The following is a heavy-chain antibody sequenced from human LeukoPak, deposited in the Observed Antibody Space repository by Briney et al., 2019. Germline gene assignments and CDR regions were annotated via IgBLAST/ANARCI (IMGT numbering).Heavy chain of an antibody. CDR2: INHSGST. CDR1: GGSFNDYY. J-gene: IGHJ1*01. CDR3: AYSSDYQQR. D-gene: IGHD3-22*01. Sequence: SGTLSLTCAVYGGSFNDYYGSWFRQPPGKGLEWIGEINHSGSTNYNPSLKSRVTISVDTSKDQFSLKLSSVTAADTAVYYCAYSSDYQQRWGQGTLVTVSS. V-gene: IGHV4-34*01.